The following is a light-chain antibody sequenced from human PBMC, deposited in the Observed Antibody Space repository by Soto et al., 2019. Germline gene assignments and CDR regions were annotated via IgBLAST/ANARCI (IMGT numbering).Light chain of an antibody. CDR2: LNSDGSH. J-gene: IGLJ2*01. V-gene: IGLV4-69*01. CDR3: QTWGTGIYVV. CDR1: SGHSSYA. Sequence: QLVLTQSPSASASLGASVKLTCTLSSGHSSYAIAWHQQQPEKGPRYLMKLNSDGSHSKGDGIPDRFSGSNSGAERYLTISSLQSEDEADYYCQTWGTGIYVVFGGGTKLTVL.